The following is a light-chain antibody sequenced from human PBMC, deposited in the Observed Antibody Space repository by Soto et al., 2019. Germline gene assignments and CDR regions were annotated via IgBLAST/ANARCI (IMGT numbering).Light chain of an antibody. J-gene: IGKJ3*01. Sequence: DIVMTQSPDSLAVSLGERATINCKSSQSVLYSSNNKNYLAWYQQKPGQPPKLLIYWASTRESGVPDRFSGSGSGTDFTPTINSLQAEDLAVYYCQQYYSTPLTFGPGTRVAIK. V-gene: IGKV4-1*01. CDR1: QSVLYSSNNKNY. CDR2: WAS. CDR3: QQYYSTPLT.